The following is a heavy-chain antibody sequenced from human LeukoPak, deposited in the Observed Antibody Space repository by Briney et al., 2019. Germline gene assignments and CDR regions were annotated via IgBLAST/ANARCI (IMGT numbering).Heavy chain of an antibody. CDR1: GYSFTSYW. Sequence: GESLKISCKGSGYSFTSYWIGWVRQKPGKGLEWMGIIYPGDSDTRYSPSFQGQVTISADKSISTAYLQWSSLKASDTAMYYCARPRAYYYDSSLGFDYWGQGTLVTVSS. D-gene: IGHD3-22*01. V-gene: IGHV5-51*01. J-gene: IGHJ4*02. CDR3: ARPRAYYYDSSLGFDY. CDR2: IYPGDSDT.